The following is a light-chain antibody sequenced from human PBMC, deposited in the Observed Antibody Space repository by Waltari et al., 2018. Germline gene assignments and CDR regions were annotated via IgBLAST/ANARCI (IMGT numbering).Light chain of an antibody. CDR3: QQYHSFPYT. V-gene: IGKV4-1*01. CDR1: QSVLYSSNNKDY. Sequence: DIVMTQSPDSLAVSLGERATINCQSGQSVLYSSNNKDYLAWYQQKPGQPPKLLFYWASTRESGVPDRFSGSGSGTDFTLTISSLQAEDVAVYYCQQYHSFPYTFGQGTKLEIK. J-gene: IGKJ2*01. CDR2: WAS.